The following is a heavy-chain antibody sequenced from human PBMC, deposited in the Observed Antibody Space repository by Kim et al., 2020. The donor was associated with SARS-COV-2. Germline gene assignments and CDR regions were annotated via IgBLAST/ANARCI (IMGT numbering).Heavy chain of an antibody. J-gene: IGHJ4*02. Sequence: ADSVKGRVTISRDKSKNTLYLQMNSLGAEDTAIYYCATDLDNVVRGVCDYWGQGTLVTVSS. D-gene: IGHD3-10*01. CDR3: ATDLDNVVRGVCDY. V-gene: IGHV3-23*01.